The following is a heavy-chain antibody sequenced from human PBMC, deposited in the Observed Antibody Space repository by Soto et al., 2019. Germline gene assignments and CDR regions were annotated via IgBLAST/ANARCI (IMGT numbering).Heavy chain of an antibody. Sequence: PSETLSLTCTVSGDSISSYYWSWIRQSPGKGLEWIGYIYYSGSTYYNLSLKSRVTISVDKSKNQFSLKLSSLRAADTAVFHCTKYRSKIIAPDASDIWGQGTMVTVSS. V-gene: IGHV4-59*06. J-gene: IGHJ3*02. CDR1: GDSISSYY. CDR3: TKYRSKIIAPDASDI. D-gene: IGHD2-21*01. CDR2: IYYSGST.